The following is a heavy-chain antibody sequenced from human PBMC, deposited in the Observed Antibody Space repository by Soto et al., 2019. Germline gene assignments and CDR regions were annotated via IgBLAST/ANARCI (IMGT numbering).Heavy chain of an antibody. CDR1: GGSISSGDYY. D-gene: IGHD3-10*01. CDR3: ASEGSRDYYGSGRIDY. CDR2: IYYSGST. J-gene: IGHJ4*02. V-gene: IGHV4-30-4*01. Sequence: QVQLQESGPGLVKPSQTLSLTCTVSGGSISSGDYYWSWIRQPPGQGLEWIGYIYYSGSTYYNPSLKSRVTISVDTSKNQFSLKLSSVTAAATAVYYCASEGSRDYYGSGRIDYWGQGTLVTVSS.